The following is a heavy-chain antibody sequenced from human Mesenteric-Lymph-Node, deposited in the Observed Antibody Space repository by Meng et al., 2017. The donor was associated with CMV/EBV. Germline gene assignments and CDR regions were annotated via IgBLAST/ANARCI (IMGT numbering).Heavy chain of an antibody. CDR3: AKRSWENFFDY. J-gene: IGHJ4*02. D-gene: IGHD1-26*01. CDR1: RFTFSSFA. V-gene: IGHV3-23*03. Sequence: GESLKISCAASRFTFSSFAMSWVRQAPGKGLEWVSVIYSGGSSTYYVDSVKGRFTISRDNSKNTLYLQMNSLRADDTAIYYCAKRSWENFFDYWGQGTLVTVSS. CDR2: IYSGGSST.